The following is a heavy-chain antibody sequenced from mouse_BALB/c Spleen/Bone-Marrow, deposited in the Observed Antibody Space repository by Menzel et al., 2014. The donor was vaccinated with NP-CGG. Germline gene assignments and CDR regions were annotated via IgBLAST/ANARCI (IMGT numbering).Heavy chain of an antibody. V-gene: IGHV1-9*01. CDR2: ILPGSGSS. CDR3: TRWGWSFDY. CDR1: GYTFXSYW. D-gene: IGHD2-3*01. J-gene: IGHJ2*01. Sequence: VQVVESGAELMKPGASVKISCKATGYTFXSYWIEWVKQGPGHGLEWIGEILPGSGSSNYNEKFKGKATITADTSSNTAYMQLSSLTSEDSAVYYCTRWGWSFDYWGQGTTLTVSS.